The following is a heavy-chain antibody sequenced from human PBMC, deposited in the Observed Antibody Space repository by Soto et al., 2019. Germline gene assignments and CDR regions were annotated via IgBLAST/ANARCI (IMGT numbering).Heavy chain of an antibody. CDR3: VRTSLVVAAATREDY. V-gene: IGHV3-74*01. J-gene: IGHJ4*02. D-gene: IGHD2-15*01. CDR2: INSDGSSA. Sequence: EVQLVESGGGLVQPGASLRLSCAASGFTFSSYWMHWVRQAPGKGLVWVSRINSDGSSASYAGSVKGRFTITRDKAKNTLYLQMTSLRAEDTAVYYCVRTSLVVAAATREDYWGQGTLVTVCS. CDR1: GFTFSSYW.